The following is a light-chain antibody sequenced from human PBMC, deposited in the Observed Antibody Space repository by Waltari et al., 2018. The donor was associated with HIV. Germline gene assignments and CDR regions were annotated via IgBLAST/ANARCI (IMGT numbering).Light chain of an antibody. J-gene: IGLJ2*01. CDR3: SSYTGHIAL. Sequence: QPASVSGSPGQSITISCTGTSTFTYVSWYQQHPGKVPKVIIYDVNNRPSGVSNRFSGSKSGNTASLTISGLQIEDEADYYCSSYTGHIALFGGGTKLTVL. V-gene: IGLV2-14*03. CDR2: DVN. CDR1: STFTY.